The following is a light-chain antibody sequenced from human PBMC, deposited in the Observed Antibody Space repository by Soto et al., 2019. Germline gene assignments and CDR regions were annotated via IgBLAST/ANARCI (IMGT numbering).Light chain of an antibody. CDR1: QDIRNK. CDR2: GAS. Sequence: AIQMTQFPSSLSASVRDRVVISCRTSQDIRNKLGWYQQKPGQAPKLLIFGASTLHSGVLSRFSGSGSGTRFTLTITSLQPEDVATYYCLHEYNYPWTFGQGTKVEIK. J-gene: IGKJ1*01. V-gene: IGKV1-6*01. CDR3: LHEYNYPWT.